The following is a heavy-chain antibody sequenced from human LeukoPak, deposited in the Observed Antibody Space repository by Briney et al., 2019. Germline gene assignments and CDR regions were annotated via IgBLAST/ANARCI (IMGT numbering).Heavy chain of an antibody. CDR2: INPSGGST. CDR1: GYTFTNYA. J-gene: IGHJ4*02. V-gene: IGHV1-46*01. Sequence: ASVKVSCKASGYTFTNYAMNWVRQAPGQGLEWMGIINPSGGSTSYAQKFQGRVTMTRDTSTSTVYMELSSLRSEDTAVYYCATPLRDLSPLDYWGQGTLVTVSS. CDR3: ATPLRDLSPLDY. D-gene: IGHD5-24*01.